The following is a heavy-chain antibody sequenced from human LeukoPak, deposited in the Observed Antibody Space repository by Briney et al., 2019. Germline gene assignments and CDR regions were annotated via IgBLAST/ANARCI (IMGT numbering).Heavy chain of an antibody. CDR1: GGSISSYY. J-gene: IGHJ3*02. CDR3: ASLAIPAHCGGDCYPDAFDI. CDR2: IYTSGST. Sequence: SETLSLTCTVSGGSISSYYWSWIRQPAGQGLEWIGRIYTSGSTNYNPSLKSRVTMSVDTSKNQFSLKLSSVTAADTAVYYCASLAIPAHCGGDCYPDAFDIWGQGTMVTVSS. D-gene: IGHD2-21*02. V-gene: IGHV4-4*07.